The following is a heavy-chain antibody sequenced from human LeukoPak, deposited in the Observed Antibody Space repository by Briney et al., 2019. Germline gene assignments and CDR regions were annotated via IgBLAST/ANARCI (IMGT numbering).Heavy chain of an antibody. J-gene: IGHJ4*02. V-gene: IGHV3-74*01. Sequence: GGSLRLSCAASGFTFSGYWMHWVRQAPGKGLVWVSRINSDGSSTTNADSVKGRFTISRDNAKNTLYLQMNSLRAEDTAMYYCARAIGLDFDFWGQGTLVTVSS. CDR3: ARAIGLDFDF. CDR2: INSDGSST. D-gene: IGHD2/OR15-2a*01. CDR1: GFTFSGYW.